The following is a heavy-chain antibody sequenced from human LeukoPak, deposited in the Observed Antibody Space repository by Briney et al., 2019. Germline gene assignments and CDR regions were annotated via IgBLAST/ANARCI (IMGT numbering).Heavy chain of an antibody. V-gene: IGHV4-59*01. J-gene: IGHJ3*01. Sequence: SETLSLTCTVSGGSISSYYWSWIRQPPGKGLEWIGFSFYSGSTNYNPSLKSRVTISVDTSKNQFSLKLTSVPSADTAVYYCARGLDARSAFDVWGQGTMVTVSS. CDR1: GGSISSYY. D-gene: IGHD3-16*01. CDR2: SFYSGST. CDR3: ARGLDARSAFDV.